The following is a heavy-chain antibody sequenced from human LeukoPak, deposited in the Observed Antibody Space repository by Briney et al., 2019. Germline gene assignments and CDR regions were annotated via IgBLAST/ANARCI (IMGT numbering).Heavy chain of an antibody. V-gene: IGHV1-8*01. CDR1: GYTFTSYD. D-gene: IGHD3-3*01. Sequence: ASVKVSCKASGYTFTSYDINWVRQATGQGLEWMGWMNPNSGNTGYAQKFQGRVTMTRNTSISTAYMELSSLRSEDAAVYYCAGQYYDFWSGENYYYYGMDVWGQGTTVTVSS. J-gene: IGHJ6*02. CDR3: AGQYYDFWSGENYYYYGMDV. CDR2: MNPNSGNT.